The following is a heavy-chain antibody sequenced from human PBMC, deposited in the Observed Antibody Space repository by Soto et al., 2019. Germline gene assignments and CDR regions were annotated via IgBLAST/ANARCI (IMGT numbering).Heavy chain of an antibody. CDR3: ARGKGAAAKLWFEP. J-gene: IGHJ5*02. Sequence: GVSLRLSCAAPGFTFSSYAMSWVRQAPGKGLEWVANIKQDGSEKYYVDSVKGRFTISRDNAKNPLYLQMNSLRAEDTAVYYCARGKGAAAKLWFEPWGQGSLVTVSS. V-gene: IGHV3-7*03. CDR1: GFTFSSYA. CDR2: IKQDGSEK. D-gene: IGHD6-13*01.